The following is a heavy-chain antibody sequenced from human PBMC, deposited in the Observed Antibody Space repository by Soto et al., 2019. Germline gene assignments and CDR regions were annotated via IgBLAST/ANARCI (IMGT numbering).Heavy chain of an antibody. V-gene: IGHV3-30-3*01. Sequence: GGSLRLSCAASGFTFSSYAMHWVRQAPGKGLEWVAVISYDGSNKYYADSVKGRFTISRDNSKNTLYLQMNSLRAEDTAVYYCAKNFFRWLANQSYYYYYYGMDVWGQGTTVTVSS. CDR3: AKNFFRWLANQSYYYYYYGMDV. D-gene: IGHD3-22*01. J-gene: IGHJ6*02. CDR1: GFTFSSYA. CDR2: ISYDGSNK.